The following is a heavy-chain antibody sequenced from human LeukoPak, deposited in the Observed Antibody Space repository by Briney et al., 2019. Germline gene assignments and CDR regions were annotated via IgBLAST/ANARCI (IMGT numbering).Heavy chain of an antibody. Sequence: VKFSCKASGYTFTSYGISWVRPAPGQGREWRGWISAYNGNTNYAQKLQGRVTMTTDPSTSTAYMELRSLRSDDTAVYYCAREMEVGVGDAFDIWGQGTMVTVSS. CDR2: ISAYNGNT. V-gene: IGHV1-18*01. CDR3: AREMEVGVGDAFDI. CDR1: GYTFTSYG. D-gene: IGHD1-26*01. J-gene: IGHJ3*02.